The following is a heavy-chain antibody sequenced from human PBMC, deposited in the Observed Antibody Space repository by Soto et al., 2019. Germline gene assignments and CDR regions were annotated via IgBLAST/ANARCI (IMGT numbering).Heavy chain of an antibody. J-gene: IGHJ3*02. D-gene: IGHD6-6*01. Sequence: PGGSLRLSCAASGFTFSSYAMSWVRQAPGKGLEWVSAISGSGGSTYYADSVKGRFTISRDNSKNTLYLQMNSLRAEDTAVYYCAKGPGVGIASRRDAAFDIWGQVTMVTFSS. CDR1: GFTFSSYA. CDR2: ISGSGGST. CDR3: AKGPGVGIASRRDAAFDI. V-gene: IGHV3-23*01.